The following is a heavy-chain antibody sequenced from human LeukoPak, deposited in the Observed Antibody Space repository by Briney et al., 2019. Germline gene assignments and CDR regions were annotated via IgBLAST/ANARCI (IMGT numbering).Heavy chain of an antibody. CDR2: TSYDGSTK. CDR3: AKDRDSSGWYVYYYYYGMDV. CDR1: GSTFSSHG. Sequence: GRSLRLSCAASGSTFSSHGMHWVRQAPGKGLEWVAVTSYDGSTKYYADSAKGRFNISRDNSKNTLYLQMNSLRAEDTAVYYCAKDRDSSGWYVYYYYYGMDVWGQGTTVTVSS. V-gene: IGHV3-30*18. J-gene: IGHJ6*02. D-gene: IGHD6-19*01.